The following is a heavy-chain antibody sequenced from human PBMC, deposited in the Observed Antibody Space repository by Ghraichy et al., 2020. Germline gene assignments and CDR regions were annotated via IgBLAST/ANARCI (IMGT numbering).Heavy chain of an antibody. CDR1: GFTFSAYS. Sequence: GESMNISCVGSGFTFSAYSMNWVRQSPGKGLEWVSYITSNSRTKSYGDSVKGRFTISRDNAQNSLYLQMNSLRDEDTAGYYCARASTVVRFFYFAGMDVWGRGTTVTVS. J-gene: IGHJ6*02. D-gene: IGHD4-23*01. V-gene: IGHV3-48*02. CDR3: ARASTVVRFFYFAGMDV. CDR2: ITSNSRTK.